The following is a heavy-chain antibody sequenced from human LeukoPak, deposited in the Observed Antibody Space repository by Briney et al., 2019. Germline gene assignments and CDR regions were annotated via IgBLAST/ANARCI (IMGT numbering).Heavy chain of an antibody. J-gene: IGHJ1*01. Sequence: SETLSLTCAVSGGSISSSNWWSWVRLPPGKGLEWIGEIYHSGSTNYNPSLKSRVTISVDKSKNQFSLKLSSVTAADTAVYYCAMTTTVVTPGYFQHWGQGTLVTVSS. CDR2: IYHSGST. V-gene: IGHV4-4*02. D-gene: IGHD4-23*01. CDR3: AMTTTVVTPGYFQH. CDR1: GGSISSSNW.